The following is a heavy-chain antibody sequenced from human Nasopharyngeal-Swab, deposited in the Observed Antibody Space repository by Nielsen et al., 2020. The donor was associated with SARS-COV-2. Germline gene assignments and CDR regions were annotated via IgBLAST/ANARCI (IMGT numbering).Heavy chain of an antibody. CDR2: IRTRGRSY. CDR3: AREKGYQVFWDYYYHGFDV. V-gene: IGHV3-11*01. CDR1: GFTFSDYY. J-gene: IGHJ6*02. D-gene: IGHD3-10*02. Sequence: GESLKISCAASGFTFSDYYMAWIRQAPGKGLEWVSYIRTRGRSYDSADSVKGRFSISRDKANTLLSLQMNSLRGEETAVYFCAREKGYQVFWDYYYHGFDVWGHGTAVTVSS.